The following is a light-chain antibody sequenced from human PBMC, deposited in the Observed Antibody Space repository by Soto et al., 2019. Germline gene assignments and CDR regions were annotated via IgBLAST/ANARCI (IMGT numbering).Light chain of an antibody. CDR3: QQYTNWPWA. V-gene: IGKV3-15*01. CDR2: SAS. Sequence: EIVMTQSPATLSVSPGERATLSCRASQSVSSNLARYQQKPGQTPRLLISSASTRATGVPARFSGSGSGTESTLTISGLQSEDFAVYYCQQYTNWPWAFGQGTKVDIK. J-gene: IGKJ1*01. CDR1: QSVSSN.